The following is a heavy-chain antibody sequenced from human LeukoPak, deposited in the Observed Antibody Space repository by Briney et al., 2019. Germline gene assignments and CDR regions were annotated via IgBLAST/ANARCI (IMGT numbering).Heavy chain of an antibody. J-gene: IGHJ4*02. CDR3: ARDLGRRSKSQ. Sequence: ASVKVSCKASGYTFTSYDINWVRQATGQGLEWMGWMNPNSGNTGYAQKFQGRVTITADESTSTAYMELSSLRSEDTAVYYCARDLGRRSKSQWGQGTLVTVSS. V-gene: IGHV1-8*01. CDR2: MNPNSGNT. CDR1: GYTFTSYD. D-gene: IGHD1-14*01.